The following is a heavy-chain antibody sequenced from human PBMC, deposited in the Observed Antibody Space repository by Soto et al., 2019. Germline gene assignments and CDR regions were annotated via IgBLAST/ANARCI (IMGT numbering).Heavy chain of an antibody. CDR2: ISAYNGNT. Sequence: QVQLVQSGAEVKKPGASVKVSCKASGYTFTSYGISWVRQAPGQGLEWMGWISAYNGNTNYAQKLQGRVTMTTDTSTSTAYMELRSLRADDTAVYYCAREGDYCSSTSCYDPNWFDPWGQGTLVTVSS. J-gene: IGHJ5*02. CDR3: AREGDYCSSTSCYDPNWFDP. CDR1: GYTFTSYG. V-gene: IGHV1-18*01. D-gene: IGHD2-2*01.